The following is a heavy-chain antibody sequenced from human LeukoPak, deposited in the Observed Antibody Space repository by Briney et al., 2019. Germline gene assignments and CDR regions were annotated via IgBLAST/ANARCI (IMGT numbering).Heavy chain of an antibody. CDR3: AREGDGDIVDY. Sequence: ASVTVSCKASGYTFTSYYMHWVRQAPGQGLEWMGIINPSGGSTSYAQKFQGRVTMTRDMSTSTVYMELSSLRSEDTAVYYCAREGDGDIVDYWGQGTLVSVSS. CDR2: INPSGGST. CDR1: GYTFTSYY. D-gene: IGHD4-17*01. V-gene: IGHV1-46*01. J-gene: IGHJ4*02.